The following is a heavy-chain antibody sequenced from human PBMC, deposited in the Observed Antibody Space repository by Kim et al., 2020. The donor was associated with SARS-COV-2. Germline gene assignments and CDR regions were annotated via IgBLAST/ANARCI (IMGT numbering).Heavy chain of an antibody. D-gene: IGHD2-21*02. CDR3: AAGGNSGFFDY. Sequence: ANYAQKFQGRVTITADESTSPAYMELSSLRSEDTAVYYCAAGGNSGFFDYWGQGTLVTVSS. V-gene: IGHV1-69*01. CDR2: A. J-gene: IGHJ4*02.